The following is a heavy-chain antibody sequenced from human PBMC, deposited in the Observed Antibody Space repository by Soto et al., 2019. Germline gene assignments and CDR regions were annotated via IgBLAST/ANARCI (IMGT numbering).Heavy chain of an antibody. Sequence: QVQLQESGPGLVKPSETLSLTCTVSGGSISGGIYYWSWVRQSPGKGLEWIGYIFHSGSTFYNPSLGNRVTISVDTSKNQFSLRLSSVTAADTAVYYCARDIIPLTTDCYFDLWGRGTLVTVSS. V-gene: IGHV4-30-4*01. CDR1: GGSISGGIYY. J-gene: IGHJ2*01. D-gene: IGHD4-17*01. CDR2: IFHSGST. CDR3: ARDIIPLTTDCYFDL.